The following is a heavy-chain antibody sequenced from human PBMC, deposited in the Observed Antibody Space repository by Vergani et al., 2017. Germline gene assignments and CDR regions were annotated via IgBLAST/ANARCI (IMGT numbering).Heavy chain of an antibody. J-gene: IGHJ3*02. Sequence: QVQLVQSGAEVKKPGASVKVSCKASGYTFTGYYMHWVRQAPGQGLEWMGWINHNSGGTNYAQQFQGRVTMTRDTSISTAYMELSRLRSDDTALYYCASEIAAHDAFEIWGQGTMVTVSS. D-gene: IGHD6-6*01. CDR2: INHNSGGT. CDR3: ASEIAAHDAFEI. CDR1: GYTFTGYY. V-gene: IGHV1-2*02.